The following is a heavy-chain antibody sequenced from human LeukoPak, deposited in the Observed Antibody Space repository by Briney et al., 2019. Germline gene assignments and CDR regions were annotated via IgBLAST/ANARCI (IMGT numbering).Heavy chain of an antibody. CDR3: GRDFGLTGTKRSFDI. D-gene: IGHD1-7*01. V-gene: IGHV3-11*01. Sequence: GGSLRLSCAASGFTFSDYYMGWIRQAPGKGLEWVSYISGSGSIIYYADSLKGRFTISRDNAKNSLYLQMNSLRAEDTAVYYCGRDFGLTGTKRSFDIWGQGTMVTVSS. CDR1: GFTFSDYY. CDR2: ISGSGSII. J-gene: IGHJ3*02.